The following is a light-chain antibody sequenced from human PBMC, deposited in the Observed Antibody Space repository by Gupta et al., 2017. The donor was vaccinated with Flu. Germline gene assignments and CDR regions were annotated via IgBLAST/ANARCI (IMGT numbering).Light chain of an antibody. Sequence: TPGEPASISCRSSQSLLHSDGYNYLDWYLQKPGQSPQLLIYLGSNRASGVPDRFSGSGSGTDFTLKISRVEAEDVGVYYCMQALQTGFGQGTKLEIK. CDR1: QSLLHSDGYNY. CDR3: MQALQTG. CDR2: LGS. V-gene: IGKV2-28*01. J-gene: IGKJ2*03.